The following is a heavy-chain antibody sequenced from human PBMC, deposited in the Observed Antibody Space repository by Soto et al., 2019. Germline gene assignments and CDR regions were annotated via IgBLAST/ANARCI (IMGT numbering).Heavy chain of an antibody. Sequence: QITLKESGPTLVKPTETLTLTCTFSGFSLNTRDLGVGWIRQPPGKALEWLAIIYWDDSKNYSPSLKSRLTNTKDTSKNQVVLTVTDMDPVDTATYYCAQKGRGYSDYWGQGTLVTVSS. D-gene: IGHD3-10*01. V-gene: IGHV2-5*02. CDR3: AQKGRGYSDY. CDR2: IYWDDSK. CDR1: GFSLNTRDLG. J-gene: IGHJ4*02.